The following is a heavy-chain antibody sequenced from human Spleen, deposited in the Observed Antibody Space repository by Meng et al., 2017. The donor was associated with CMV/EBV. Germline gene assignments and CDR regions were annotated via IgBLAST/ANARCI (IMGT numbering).Heavy chain of an antibody. CDR3: ARDLVYGVGAIPSSIEGYYYGMDV. Sequence: ASVKVSCKASGYTFTSYDINWVRQATGQGLEWMGWMNPNSGNTGYAQKFQGRVTMTRNTSISTAYMELSSLRSDDTAVYYCARDLVYGVGAIPSSIEGYYYGMDVWGQGTTVTVSS. CDR1: GYTFTSYD. D-gene: IGHD1-26*01. CDR2: MNPNSGNT. V-gene: IGHV1-8*01. J-gene: IGHJ6*02.